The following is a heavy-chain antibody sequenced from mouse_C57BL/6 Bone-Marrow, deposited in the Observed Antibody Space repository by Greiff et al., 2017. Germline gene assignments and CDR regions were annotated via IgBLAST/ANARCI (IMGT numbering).Heavy chain of an antibody. V-gene: IGHV1-81*01. CDR3: ARVRTVVSDY. J-gene: IGHJ2*01. Sequence: QVQLQQSGAELARPGASVKLSCKASGYTFTSSGISWVKQRTGQGLEWIGEIYPRSGNTYYNEKFKGKATLTADKSSSTAYMELRSLTSEDSAVYFCARVRTVVSDYWGQGTTLTVSS. CDR2: IYPRSGNT. CDR1: GYTFTSSG. D-gene: IGHD1-1*01.